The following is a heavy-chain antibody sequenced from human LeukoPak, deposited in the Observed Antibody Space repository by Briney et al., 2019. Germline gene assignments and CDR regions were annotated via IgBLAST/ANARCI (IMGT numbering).Heavy chain of an antibody. D-gene: IGHD3-9*01. V-gene: IGHV3-21*01. Sequence: GGSLRLSCAASGFTFSSYSMNWVRQAPGKGLEWVSSISSSSSYIYYADSVKGRFTISRDNAKNSLYLQMNSLRAEDTAVYYCARVDDILTGYYEGFDYWGQGTLVTVSS. J-gene: IGHJ4*02. CDR1: GFTFSSYS. CDR2: ISSSSSYI. CDR3: ARVDDILTGYYEGFDY.